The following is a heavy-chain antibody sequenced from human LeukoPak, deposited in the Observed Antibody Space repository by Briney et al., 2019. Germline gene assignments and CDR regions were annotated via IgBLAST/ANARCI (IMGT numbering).Heavy chain of an antibody. V-gene: IGHV3-53*01. D-gene: IGHD4-17*01. Sequence: GGSLRLSCAASGFTVSSNYMSWVRQAPGKGLEWVSVIYSGGSTYYADSVKGRFTISRDNSKNTLYLQMNSLRAEDTAVYYCARDSGTVTTSGAFDYWGQGTPVTVSS. CDR2: IYSGGST. CDR3: ARDSGTVTTSGAFDY. J-gene: IGHJ4*02. CDR1: GFTVSSNY.